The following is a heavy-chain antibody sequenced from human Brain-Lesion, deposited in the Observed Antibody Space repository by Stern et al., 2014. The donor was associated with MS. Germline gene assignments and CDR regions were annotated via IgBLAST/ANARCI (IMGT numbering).Heavy chain of an antibody. CDR2: IYYSGFT. V-gene: IGHV4-39*01. D-gene: IGHD1-26*01. CDR1: GGSISSSTYY. CDR3: ARHDSVPRPSQLYSARDRGPGYFDY. Sequence: VQLLESGPGLVKPSETLSLTCTVSGGSISSSTYYWAWIRQPPGKGLEWIGNIYYSGFTYYNPSLKSRVPISVDMSKSQFSLKLSSVTAADTAIYYCARHDSVPRPSQLYSARDRGPGYFDYWGQGTLVTVSS. J-gene: IGHJ4*02.